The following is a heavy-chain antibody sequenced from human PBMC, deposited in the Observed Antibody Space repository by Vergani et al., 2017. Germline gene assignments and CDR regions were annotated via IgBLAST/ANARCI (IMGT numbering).Heavy chain of an antibody. CDR2: ISGSGGST. V-gene: IGHV3-23*04. J-gene: IGHJ4*02. Sequence: VQLVESGGGVVQPGRSLRLSCAASGFTFSSYGMHWVRQAPGKGLEWVSAISGSGGSTYYADSVKGRFTISRDNSKNTLYLQMNSLRAEDTAVYYCARERVVGATRNFDYWGQGTLVTVSS. CDR3: ARERVVGATRNFDY. D-gene: IGHD1-26*01. CDR1: GFTFSSYG.